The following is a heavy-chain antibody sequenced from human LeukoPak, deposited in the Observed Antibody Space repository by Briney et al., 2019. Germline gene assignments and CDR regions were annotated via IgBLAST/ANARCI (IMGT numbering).Heavy chain of an antibody. J-gene: IGHJ4*02. Sequence: SETLSLTCTVSGYSISSGYYWGWIRQPPGKGLEWIGSIYHSGSTNYNPSLKSRVTISVDTSKNQFSLKLSSVTAADTAVYYCARARGTEAIDYWGRGTLVTVSS. V-gene: IGHV4-38-2*02. CDR3: ARARGTEAIDY. CDR2: IYHSGST. CDR1: GYSISSGYY. D-gene: IGHD6-25*01.